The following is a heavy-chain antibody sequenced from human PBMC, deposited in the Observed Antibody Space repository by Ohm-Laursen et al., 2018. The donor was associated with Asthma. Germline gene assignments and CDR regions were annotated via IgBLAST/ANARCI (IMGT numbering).Heavy chain of an antibody. CDR3: AREDGYNPGKSPRVYGMDV. CDR2: IWYDGSNK. V-gene: IGHV3-33*01. CDR1: GFTFSSYG. D-gene: IGHD5-24*01. Sequence: SSLRLSCTASGFTFSSYGMHWVRQAPGKGLEWVAVIWYDGSNKYYADSVKGRFTISRDNSKNTLYLQMNSLRAEDTAVYYCAREDGYNPGKSPRVYGMDVWGQGTTVTVSS. J-gene: IGHJ6*02.